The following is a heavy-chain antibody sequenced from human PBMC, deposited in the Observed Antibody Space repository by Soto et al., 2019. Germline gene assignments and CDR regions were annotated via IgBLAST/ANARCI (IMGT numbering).Heavy chain of an antibody. D-gene: IGHD6-19*01. CDR3: ARRSSGWYFAY. CDR2: ISGSGGST. V-gene: IGHV3-23*01. CDR1: GFTFSNYA. Sequence: EVQLLESGGGLVQPGGSLRLSCAAPGFTFSNYAMNWVRQAPGKGLKWVSVISGSGGSTYYADSVKGRFTISRDKSKNTLYLQMNSLRGEDTAVYYCARRSSGWYFAYWGQGTLVTVSS. J-gene: IGHJ4*02.